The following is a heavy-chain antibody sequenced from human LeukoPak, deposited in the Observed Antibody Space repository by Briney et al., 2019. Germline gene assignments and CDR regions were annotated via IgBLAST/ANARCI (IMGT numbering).Heavy chain of an antibody. CDR3: ARLTISGGQWPSLRNTATVDY. V-gene: IGHV3-66*01. CDR2: IYSGGST. CDR1: GFTVSSNY. Sequence: PGGSLRLSCAASGFTVSSNYMSWVRQAPGKGLEWVSIIYSGGSTYYADSVKGRFTISRDNSKKTLYLQMNSLRAEDTAVYYCARLTISGGQWPSLRNTATVDYWGQGTLVTVSS. J-gene: IGHJ4*02. D-gene: IGHD5-18*01.